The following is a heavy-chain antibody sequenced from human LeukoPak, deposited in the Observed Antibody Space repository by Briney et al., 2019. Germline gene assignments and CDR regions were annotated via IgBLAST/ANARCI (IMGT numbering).Heavy chain of an antibody. D-gene: IGHD4-17*01. V-gene: IGHV3-53*01. CDR1: GFTVSSNY. CDR2: IYSGGST. J-gene: IGHJ4*02. CDR3: AKEDGVTTAIDY. Sequence: GGPLRLSCAASGFTVSSNYMSWVRQAPGKGLEWVSIIYSGGSTYYADSVKGRFTISRDNSKNTLYLQMNSLRAEDTAVYYCAKEDGVTTAIDYWGQGTLVTVSS.